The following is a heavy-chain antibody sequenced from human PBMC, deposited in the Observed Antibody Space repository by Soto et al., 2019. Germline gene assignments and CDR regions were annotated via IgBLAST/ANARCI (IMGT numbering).Heavy chain of an antibody. V-gene: IGHV6-1*01. D-gene: IGHD3-22*01. Sequence: SQTLSLTCAISGDSVSSNSGAWNWIRQSPSRGLQWLGRTYYRSKWYNDYAVSVKSRITIKPDTSKNQFSLQLNSVTPEDTAVYYCARLYYDSSGYYQSFDFWGQGTLVTVSS. CDR2: TYYRSKWYN. J-gene: IGHJ4*02. CDR1: GDSVSSNSGA. CDR3: ARLYYDSSGYYQSFDF.